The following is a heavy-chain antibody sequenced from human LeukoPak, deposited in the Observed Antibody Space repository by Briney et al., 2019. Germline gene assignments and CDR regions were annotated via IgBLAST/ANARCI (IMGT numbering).Heavy chain of an antibody. V-gene: IGHV5-51*01. CDR3: ARHGLVDPMVRGGWFDP. CDR1: GYSFTSYW. D-gene: IGHD3-10*01. CDR2: IYPGDSDT. Sequence: GESLKISCKGSGYSFTSYWIGRVRQMPGKGLEWMGIIYPGDSDTRYSPSFQGQVTISADKSISTAYLQWSSLKASDTAMYYCARHGLVDPMVRGGWFDPWGQGTLVTVSS. J-gene: IGHJ5*02.